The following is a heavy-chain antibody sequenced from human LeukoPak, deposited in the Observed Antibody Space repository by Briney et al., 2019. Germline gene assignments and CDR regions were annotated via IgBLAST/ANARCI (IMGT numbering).Heavy chain of an antibody. Sequence: ASVKVSCKASGYTFTSYDINWVRQATGQGLEWMGWMNPNSGNTGYAQKFQGRVTMTRNTSISTAYMELSSLRSEDTAVHYCARASARTRIAAAGTIGYWGQGTLVTVSS. CDR2: MNPNSGNT. V-gene: IGHV1-8*01. CDR1: GYTFTSYD. J-gene: IGHJ4*02. CDR3: ARASARTRIAAAGTIGY. D-gene: IGHD6-13*01.